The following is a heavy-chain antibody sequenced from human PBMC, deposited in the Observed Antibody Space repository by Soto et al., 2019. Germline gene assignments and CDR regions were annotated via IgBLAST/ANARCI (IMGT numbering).Heavy chain of an antibody. Sequence: GGSLRLSCAASGFTFSSYSMNWVRQAPGKGLEWVSSISSSSSYIYYADSVKGRFTISRDNAKNSLYLQMNSLRAEDTAVYYCARVELFYAFDIWGQGTMVTVSS. V-gene: IGHV3-21*01. CDR1: GFTFSSYS. D-gene: IGHD1-7*01. J-gene: IGHJ3*02. CDR2: ISSSSSYI. CDR3: ARVELFYAFDI.